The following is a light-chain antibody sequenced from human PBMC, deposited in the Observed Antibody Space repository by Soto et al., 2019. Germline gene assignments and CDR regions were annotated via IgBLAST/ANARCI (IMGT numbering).Light chain of an antibody. CDR3: AAWDDSLIGYV. CDR2: DNN. Sequence: QSVLTQPPSASGTPGQRVTISCSGSYSNIGSRTVNWYQQVPGTAPKLLIYDNNQRPSGVPDRFSGYKSGTSASLAISGLQSEDEADYHCAAWDDSLIGYVFGSGTTVTVL. V-gene: IGLV1-44*01. J-gene: IGLJ1*01. CDR1: YSNIGSRT.